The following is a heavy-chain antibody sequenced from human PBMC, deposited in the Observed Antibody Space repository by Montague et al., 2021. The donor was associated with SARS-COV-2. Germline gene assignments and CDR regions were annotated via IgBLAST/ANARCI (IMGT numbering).Heavy chain of an antibody. D-gene: IGHD1-26*01. CDR1: GDSISTDNW. CDR3: AGEGSGRSDLAY. CDR2: IYHTGST. V-gene: IGHV4-4*02. J-gene: IGHJ4*02. Sequence: SETLSLTCVVFGDSISTDNWCTWVHLPPGKRQEWVGGIYHTGSTKYKASLKSRVSMSVAKSWNQFSLGLTFVTAADTVIYYCAGEGSGRSDLAYWGQGTLVTVSS.